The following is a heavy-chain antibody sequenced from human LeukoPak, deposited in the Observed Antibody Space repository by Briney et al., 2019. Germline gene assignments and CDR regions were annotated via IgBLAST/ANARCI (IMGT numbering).Heavy chain of an antibody. Sequence: GGSLRLSCAASGFTFSSYSMNWVRQAPGKGLEWVSSIDTSSRYIYYGDSVKGRFTISRDNAKNSLYLQMNSLRAEDTAVYYCARDPGYSSGWNLDYWGQGTLVTVSS. V-gene: IGHV3-21*01. CDR2: IDTSSRYI. J-gene: IGHJ4*02. D-gene: IGHD6-19*01. CDR3: ARDPGYSSGWNLDY. CDR1: GFTFSSYS.